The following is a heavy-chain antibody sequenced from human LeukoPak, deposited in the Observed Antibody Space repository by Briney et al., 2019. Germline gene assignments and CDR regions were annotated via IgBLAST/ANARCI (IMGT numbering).Heavy chain of an antibody. CDR3: ARDTYYDFWSGYRRGSNFDY. D-gene: IGHD3-3*01. CDR2: ISCSGSTI. J-gene: IGHJ4*02. CDR1: GFTFSDYY. V-gene: IGHV3-11*01. Sequence: GGSLRLSCAASGFTFSDYYMSWIRQAQGEGLGWVSYISCSGSTIYYADSVKAQFTISRDNAKNSLYLQMNSLRAEDTAVYYCARDTYYDFWSGYRRGSNFDYWGQGTLVTVSS.